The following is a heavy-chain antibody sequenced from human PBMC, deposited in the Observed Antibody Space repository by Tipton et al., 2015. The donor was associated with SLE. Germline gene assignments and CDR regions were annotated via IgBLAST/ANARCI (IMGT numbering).Heavy chain of an antibody. D-gene: IGHD4-23*01. CDR3: ARGGAGGIYFDS. CDR2: ISAQGSST. Sequence: LSLTCAASGFPFTNVWMHWVRQAPGKGLVWVSEISAQGSSTTYADSVEGRFSIYRDNAKSTLFLEMNSLTVDDTGVYYCARGGAGGIYFDSWGQGTLVTVSP. J-gene: IGHJ4*02. CDR1: GFPFTNVW. V-gene: IGHV3-74*03.